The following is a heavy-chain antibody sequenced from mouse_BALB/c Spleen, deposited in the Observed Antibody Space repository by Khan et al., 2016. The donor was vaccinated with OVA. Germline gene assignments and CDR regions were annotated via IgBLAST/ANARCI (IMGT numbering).Heavy chain of an antibody. CDR1: GFTFSSYS. CDR2: TSSGGDYT. J-gene: IGHJ3*01. V-gene: IGHV5-6*01. Sequence: EVELVESGGDLVKPGGSLKLSCAAPGFTFSSYSMSWVCQTPDKRLEWVATTSSGGDYTYYPDSVKGRFTISRDNARNTLYLQMSSLKSEDTAIYYCASHLSGSFAYWGQGTLVTVSA. CDR3: ASHLSGSFAY. D-gene: IGHD1-3*01.